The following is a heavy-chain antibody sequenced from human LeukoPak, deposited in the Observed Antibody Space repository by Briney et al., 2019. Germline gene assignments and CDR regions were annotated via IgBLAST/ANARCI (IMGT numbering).Heavy chain of an antibody. CDR1: GFTFSSYA. J-gene: IGHJ4*02. CDR3: ARVVRDDSSGSSSGRFDY. CDR2: INWNGDDT. D-gene: IGHD3-22*01. Sequence: PGGSLRLSCAASGFTFSSYAMSWVRQAPGKGLEWVSGINWNGDDTPYVDSVKGRFIISRDNAKNSLHLQMNSLRVEDTAFYFCARVVRDDSSGSSSGRFDYWGQGTLVTVSS. V-gene: IGHV3-20*04.